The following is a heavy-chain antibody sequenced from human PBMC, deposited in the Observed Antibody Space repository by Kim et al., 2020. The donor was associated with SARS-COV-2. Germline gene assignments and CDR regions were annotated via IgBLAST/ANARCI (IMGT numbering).Heavy chain of an antibody. J-gene: IGHJ4*02. V-gene: IGHV4-39*01. CDR2: IYYSGST. Sequence: SETLSLTCTVSGGSISSSSYYWGWIRQPPGKGLEWIGSIYYSGSTYYNPSLKSRVTISVDTSKNQFSLKLSSVTAADTAVYYCASFSECSSTSCYSDGGYWGQGTLVTVSS. CDR1: GGSISSSSYY. D-gene: IGHD2-2*02. CDR3: ASFSECSSTSCYSDGGY.